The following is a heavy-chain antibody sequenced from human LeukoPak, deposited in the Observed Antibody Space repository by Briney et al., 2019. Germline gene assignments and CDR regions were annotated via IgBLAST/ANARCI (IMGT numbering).Heavy chain of an antibody. CDR1: GGSISTYY. J-gene: IGHJ3*02. Sequence: SETLSLTCTVSGGSISTYYWSWIRQPPGKGLQWIGYIYYTGSTNYNPSLKSRVTISVDKSKNQFSLKLSSVTAADTAVYYCASGIAVAGTKAFDIWGQGTMVTVSS. D-gene: IGHD6-19*01. CDR3: ASGIAVAGTKAFDI. CDR2: IYYTGST. V-gene: IGHV4-59*12.